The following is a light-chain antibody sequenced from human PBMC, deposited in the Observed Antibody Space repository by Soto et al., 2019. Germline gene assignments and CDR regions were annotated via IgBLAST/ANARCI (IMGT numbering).Light chain of an antibody. CDR3: QQYGSSPYT. CDR2: GAY. CDR1: QRVNRWY. Sequence: IVWTQSPGTLSLSPGERATLSCMARQRVNRWYLAWYHQKPGQTPRLLSYGAYSRATGIPDRFSGTGSGAHLTLNISRLEPGDFAVYYCQQYGSSPYTFGLGTKLPI. J-gene: IGKJ2*01. V-gene: IGKV3-20*01.